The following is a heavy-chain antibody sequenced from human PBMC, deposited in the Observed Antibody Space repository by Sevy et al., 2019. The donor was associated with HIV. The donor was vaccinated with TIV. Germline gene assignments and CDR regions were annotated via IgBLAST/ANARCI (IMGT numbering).Heavy chain of an antibody. J-gene: IGHJ6*02. V-gene: IGHV3-30-3*01. Sequence: GGSLRLSCAASGFTFSSYAMHWVRQAPGKGLKWVAVISYDGSNKYYADSVKGRFTISRDNSKNTLYLQMNSLRAEDTAVYYCARDRKGIVVVPAANGPPVYGMDVWGQGTTVTVSS. CDR1: GFTFSSYA. CDR3: ARDRKGIVVVPAANGPPVYGMDV. CDR2: ISYDGSNK. D-gene: IGHD2-2*01.